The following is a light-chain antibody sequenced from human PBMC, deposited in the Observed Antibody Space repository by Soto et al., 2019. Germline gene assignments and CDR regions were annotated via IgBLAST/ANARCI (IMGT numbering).Light chain of an antibody. CDR2: DVT. CDR3: ATNEINSISLQV. CDR1: SSDIGDYNY. Sequence: QSVLTQPASVSGSPGQSITISCTGTSSDIGDYNYVSWYQQRPGKAPKLMIYDVTNRPSGVSNRFSGSKSGSTASLTISGLQAEDEVVYYCATNEINSISLQVFGTVSKVNDL. J-gene: IGLJ1*01. V-gene: IGLV2-14*01.